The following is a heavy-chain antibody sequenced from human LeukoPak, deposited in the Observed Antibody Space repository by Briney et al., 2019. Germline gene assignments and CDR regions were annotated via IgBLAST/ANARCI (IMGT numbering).Heavy chain of an antibody. CDR3: AKSRHTATALFDY. J-gene: IGHJ4*02. CDR1: GFTFSSYS. CDR2: ISGSGGST. D-gene: IGHD5-18*01. Sequence: PGGSLRLSCAASGFTFSSYSMNWVRQAPGKGLEWVSAISGSGGSTYYADSVKGRFTISRDNSKNTLYLQMNSLRAEDTAVYYCAKSRHTATALFDYWGQGTLVTVSS. V-gene: IGHV3-23*01.